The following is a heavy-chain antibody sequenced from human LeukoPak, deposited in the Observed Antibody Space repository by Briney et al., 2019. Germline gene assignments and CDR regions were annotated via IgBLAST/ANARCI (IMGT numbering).Heavy chain of an antibody. D-gene: IGHD3-22*01. CDR2: IYYSGST. J-gene: IGHJ3*02. CDR1: GGSISSSSYY. CDR3: ARSLYYYDSSGYLI. V-gene: IGHV4-39*07. Sequence: SETLSLTCTVSGGSISSSSYYWGWIRQPPGKGLEWIGSIYYSGSTYYNPSLKSRVTISVDTSKNQFSLKLSSVTAADTAVYYCARSLYYYDSSGYLIWGQGTMVTVSS.